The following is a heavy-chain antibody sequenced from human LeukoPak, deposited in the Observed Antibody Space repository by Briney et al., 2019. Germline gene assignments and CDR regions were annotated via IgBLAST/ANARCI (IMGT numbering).Heavy chain of an antibody. V-gene: IGHV4-30-4*01. J-gene: IGHJ5*02. Sequence: SQTLSLTCTASGGSISSGDYYWSWIRQPPGKGLERIAYMYYSGSTYYNPSLKSRVTMSADTSKNQLSLKLSSVTAADTAVYYCARPYYYDSRIDPWGQGILVTVSS. CDR2: MYYSGST. CDR3: ARPYYYDSRIDP. CDR1: GGSISSGDYY. D-gene: IGHD3-22*01.